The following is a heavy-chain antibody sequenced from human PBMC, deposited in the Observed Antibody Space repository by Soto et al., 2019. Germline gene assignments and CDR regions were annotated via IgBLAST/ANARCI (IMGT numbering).Heavy chain of an antibody. D-gene: IGHD3-10*01. Sequence: SETLSLTCTVSGGSISSGGYYWSWIRQPPGKGLEWIGYFSHSGSTYYNPSLKSRVTISVDTSKNQFSLRLSSVTAADTAVYYCAIRNGSGSYYVDYWGQGTLVTVSS. CDR3: AIRNGSGSYYVDY. V-gene: IGHV4-31*03. J-gene: IGHJ4*02. CDR1: GGSISSGGYY. CDR2: FSHSGST.